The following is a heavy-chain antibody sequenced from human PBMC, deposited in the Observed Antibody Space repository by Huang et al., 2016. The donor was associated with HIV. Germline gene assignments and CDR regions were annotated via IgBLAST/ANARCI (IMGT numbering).Heavy chain of an antibody. J-gene: IGHJ6*02. CDR2: ISWNSGSI. CDR1: GFNFDEYA. V-gene: IGHV3-9*01. Sequence: EEQLVESGGGLVQPGRSLRLSCAASGFNFDEYAMHWVRQAPGEGLEWVSSISWNSGSIGYADSVKGRFTISRNNAKNSLYLQMNSLRADDTALYYCVKSDTMVGATRLIYYYYGLDVWGQGTTVTVSS. CDR3: VKSDTMVGATRLIYYYYGLDV. D-gene: IGHD2-15*01.